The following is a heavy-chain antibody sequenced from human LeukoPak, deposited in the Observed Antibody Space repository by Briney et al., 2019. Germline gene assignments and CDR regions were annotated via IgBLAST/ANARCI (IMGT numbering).Heavy chain of an antibody. CDR3: ARAYYGDYYYYGMDV. CDR2: INPNSGGT. V-gene: IGHV1-2*02. D-gene: IGHD4-17*01. CDR1: GYTFTGYY. J-gene: IGHJ6*02. Sequence: ASVKVSCKSSGYTFTGYYMHWVRKAPGQGLELMAWINPNSGGTNYAQKFQGRVTMTRETSISTAYMNLSRLRSDDTAVYYCARAYYGDYYYYGMDVWGQGTTVTVSS.